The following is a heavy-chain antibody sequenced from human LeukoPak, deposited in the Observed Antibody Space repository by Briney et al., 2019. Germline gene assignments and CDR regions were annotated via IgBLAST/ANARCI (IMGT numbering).Heavy chain of an antibody. CDR3: ARSRYCTTTSCRHFDY. D-gene: IGHD2-2*01. Sequence: GGALKISFKGSGSRFTSYWIGWVRPMPGKGLGWVGIIYSADSDTRYSPSFQGQVTISADKSISTANLQWSSQKASDTAMYYCARSRYCTTTSCRHFDYWGQGTLVTVSS. CDR1: GSRFTSYW. V-gene: IGHV5-51*01. CDR2: IYSADSDT. J-gene: IGHJ4*02.